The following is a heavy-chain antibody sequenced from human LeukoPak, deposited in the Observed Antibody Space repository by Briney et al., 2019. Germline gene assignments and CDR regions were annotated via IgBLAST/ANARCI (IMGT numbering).Heavy chain of an antibody. D-gene: IGHD3/OR15-3a*01. Sequence: SETLSLTCTLSGGSISSYYWSWIRQSPGKGLEWIGYVYYSGTNNFNPSLKSRLTISVDTSKNQFSLKLSSVTAADTAVYYCARGVRGTGRPGRAFDIWGQGTMVTVSS. CDR2: VYYSGTN. CDR3: ARGVRGTGRPGRAFDI. CDR1: GGSISSYY. V-gene: IGHV4-59*12. J-gene: IGHJ3*02.